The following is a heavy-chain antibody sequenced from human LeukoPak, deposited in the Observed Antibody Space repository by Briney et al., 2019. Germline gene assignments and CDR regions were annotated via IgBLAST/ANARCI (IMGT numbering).Heavy chain of an antibody. CDR3: ARVVAAAGIFPDY. J-gene: IGHJ4*02. CDR1: GGSIGSYY. CDR2: IYYSGST. Sequence: SETLSLTCTVSGGSIGSYYWNWIWQPPGKGLEWIGYIYYSGSTNYNPSLKSRVTISVDKSKNQFSLKLSSVTAADTAVYYCARVVAAAGIFPDYWGQGTLVTASS. D-gene: IGHD6-13*01. V-gene: IGHV4-59*12.